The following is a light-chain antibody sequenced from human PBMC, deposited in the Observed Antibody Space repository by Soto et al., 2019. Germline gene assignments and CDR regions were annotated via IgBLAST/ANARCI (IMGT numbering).Light chain of an antibody. CDR2: EVS. Sequence: QSSLTQPASVSGSAGPSITISCTGTSSDVGGYDYVSWYQQHPGKAPKLMIYEVSNRPSGVSNRFSGSKSGNTASLTISGLQAEDEADYYCSSYTSSSTAIVFGTGTKVTVL. V-gene: IGLV2-14*01. CDR1: SSDVGGYDY. CDR3: SSYTSSSTAIV. J-gene: IGLJ1*01.